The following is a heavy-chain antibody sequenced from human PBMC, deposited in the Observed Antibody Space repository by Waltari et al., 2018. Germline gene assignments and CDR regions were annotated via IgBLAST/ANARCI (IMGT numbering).Heavy chain of an antibody. CDR3: ATLPIPLELWYFDL. V-gene: IGHV4-39*01. J-gene: IGHJ2*01. Sequence: QLQLQESGPGLVNPSETLSLTCTVSGVSISTSRYYWGWIRQPPGKGLDWIGSLLYGGSSYINPSLKSRVTISVDTSKNQCSLKLPSVTAADTAVYYCATLPIPLELWYFDLWGRGTLVTVSS. CDR2: LLYGGSS. CDR1: GVSISTSRYY. D-gene: IGHD1-7*01.